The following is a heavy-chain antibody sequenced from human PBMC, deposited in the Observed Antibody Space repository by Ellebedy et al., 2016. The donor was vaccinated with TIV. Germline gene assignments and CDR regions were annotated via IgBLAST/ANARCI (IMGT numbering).Heavy chain of an antibody. CDR2: IYHSGST. Sequence: SETLSLTCTISGGSISRSSYYWGWIRQPPEKGLEWIGSIYHSGSTYSNPSLKSRVTISVDTSKNQFSLRLSSVTAAHTAVYYCARWFGELLYVRWFDPWGQGTLVTVSS. J-gene: IGHJ5*02. CDR3: ARWFGELLYVRWFDP. V-gene: IGHV4-39*01. D-gene: IGHD3-10*01. CDR1: GGSISRSSYY.